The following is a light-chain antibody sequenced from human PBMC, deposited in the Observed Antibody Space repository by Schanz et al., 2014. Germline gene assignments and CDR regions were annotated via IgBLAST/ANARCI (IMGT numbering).Light chain of an antibody. CDR1: SSDVGSYNY. CDR3: SSYTGSSSWV. CDR2: DVS. Sequence: QSALTQPASVSGSPGQSITISCTGTSSDVGSYNYVSWYQQYPGKAPKLMIYDVSNRPSGVPDRFSGSKSGSTASLTISGLQAEDEADYYCSSYTGSSSWVFGGGTKLTVL. V-gene: IGLV2-14*03. J-gene: IGLJ3*02.